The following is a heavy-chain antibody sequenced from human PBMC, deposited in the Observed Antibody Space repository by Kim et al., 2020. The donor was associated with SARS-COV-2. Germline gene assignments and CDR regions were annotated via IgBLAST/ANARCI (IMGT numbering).Heavy chain of an antibody. Sequence: IDCGNGNTIYSQKFQGRVTFTTDTSASTAYMELSFLRSEDSAVYYCLGGFYFDYWGQGTLVTVSS. CDR2: IDCGNGNT. D-gene: IGHD3-16*01. CDR3: LGGFYFDY. J-gene: IGHJ4*02. V-gene: IGHV1-3*01.